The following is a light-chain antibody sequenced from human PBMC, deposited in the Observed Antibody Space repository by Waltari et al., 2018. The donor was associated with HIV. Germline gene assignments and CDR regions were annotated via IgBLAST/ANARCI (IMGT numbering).Light chain of an antibody. CDR1: QNVGNW. CDR3: QQYNKFPIT. Sequence: DVQMTQSPSTLSSSLGHSVSITCRASQNVGNWLAWYQQKPGKAPSLLISKASTLQIGVPTNFSGSGSGTHFTLTISGLRPDDFATYYCQQYNKFPITFGQGTKL. CDR2: KAS. V-gene: IGKV1-5*03. J-gene: IGKJ2*01.